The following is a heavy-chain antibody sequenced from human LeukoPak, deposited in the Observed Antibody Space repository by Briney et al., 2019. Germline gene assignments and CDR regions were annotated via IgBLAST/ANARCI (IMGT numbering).Heavy chain of an antibody. Sequence: GGPLRLSCAASGFTFSSYAMSWVRQAPGKGLEWVSAISGSGGSTYYADSVKGRFTISRDNSKNTLYLQMNSLRAEDTAVYYCAKFPSFDWLNYFDYWGQGTLVTVSS. CDR3: AKFPSFDWLNYFDY. CDR2: ISGSGGST. D-gene: IGHD3-9*01. J-gene: IGHJ4*02. V-gene: IGHV3-23*01. CDR1: GFTFSSYA.